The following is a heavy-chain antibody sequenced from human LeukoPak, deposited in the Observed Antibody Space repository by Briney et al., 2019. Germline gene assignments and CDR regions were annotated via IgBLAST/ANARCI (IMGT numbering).Heavy chain of an antibody. Sequence: GGSLRLSCAASGFTFSSYAMSWVRQAPGKGLEWVSAISGSGGSTYYADSVKGRFTISRDNSKNTLYLQMNSLRAEDTAVYYCAKAGGYDFWSGYYHYWGQGTLVTVSS. J-gene: IGHJ4*02. V-gene: IGHV3-23*01. CDR2: ISGSGGST. D-gene: IGHD3-3*01. CDR3: AKAGGYDFWSGYYHY. CDR1: GFTFSSYA.